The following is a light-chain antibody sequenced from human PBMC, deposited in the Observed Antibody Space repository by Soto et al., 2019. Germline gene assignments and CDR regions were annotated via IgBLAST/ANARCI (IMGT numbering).Light chain of an antibody. V-gene: IGLV2-14*01. CDR1: NSDIGGYNY. J-gene: IGLJ1*01. CDR3: SSYTSNSTPYV. CDR2: EVS. Sequence: QSVLTQPASVSGSPGQSITISCTGTNSDIGGYNYVSWYQQHPGRAPKLMIYEVSNRPSGLSNRFSGSKSGNTASLTISGLQAEDEADYYCSSYTSNSTPYVFGTGTKLTVL.